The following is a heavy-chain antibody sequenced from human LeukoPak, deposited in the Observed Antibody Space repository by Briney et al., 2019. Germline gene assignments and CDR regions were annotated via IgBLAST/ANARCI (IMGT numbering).Heavy chain of an antibody. V-gene: IGHV3-9*01. J-gene: IGHJ4*02. CDR1: GFTFDDYA. CDR3: AKGTGKYWTYFDY. Sequence: GRSLRLSCAASGFTFDDYAMHWVRQAPGKGQEWVSGISWNSGSIDYAGSVRGRFTISRDNAKNSLFLQMSSLRAEDTASYYCAKGTGKYWTYFDYWGLGTLVTVSS. D-gene: IGHD1-1*01. CDR2: ISWNSGSI.